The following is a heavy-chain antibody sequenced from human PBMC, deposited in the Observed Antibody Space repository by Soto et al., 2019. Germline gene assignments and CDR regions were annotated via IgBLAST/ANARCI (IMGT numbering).Heavy chain of an antibody. D-gene: IGHD6-13*01. V-gene: IGHV4-31*03. CDR1: GGSISSGGYY. CDR2: IYYSGST. Sequence: PSETLSLTCTVSGGSISSGGYYWSWIRQHPGKGLEWIGYIYYSGSTYYNPSLKSRVTISVDTSKNQFSLKLSSVTAADTAVYYCARDSSSWRDAFDIWGQGKILTLSS. CDR3: ARDSSSWRDAFDI. J-gene: IGHJ3*02.